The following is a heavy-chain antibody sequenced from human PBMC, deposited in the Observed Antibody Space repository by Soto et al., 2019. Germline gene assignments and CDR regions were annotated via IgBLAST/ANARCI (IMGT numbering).Heavy chain of an antibody. CDR3: ARGVLYDFWSGYYAFDI. CDR1: GGSISIYY. CDR2: IYYSGST. Sequence: SETLSLTCTVSGGSISIYYWSWIRQPPGKGLEWIGYIYYSGSTNYNPSLKSRVTISVDTSKNQFSLKLSSVTAADTAVYYCARGVLYDFWSGYYAFDIWGQGTMVTVSS. D-gene: IGHD3-3*01. V-gene: IGHV4-59*01. J-gene: IGHJ3*02.